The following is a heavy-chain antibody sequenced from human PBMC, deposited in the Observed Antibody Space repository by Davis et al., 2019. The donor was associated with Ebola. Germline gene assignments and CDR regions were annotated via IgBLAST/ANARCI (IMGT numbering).Heavy chain of an antibody. CDR1: GFTFSSYA. J-gene: IGHJ4*02. V-gene: IGHV3-30-3*01. Sequence: GESLKISCAASGFTFSSYAMHWVRQAPGKGLEWVAVISYDGSNKYYADSVKGRFTISRDNSKNTLYLQMNSLRAEDTAVYYCARVGQWLDWGQGTLVTVSS. CDR3: ARVGQWLD. D-gene: IGHD6-19*01. CDR2: ISYDGSNK.